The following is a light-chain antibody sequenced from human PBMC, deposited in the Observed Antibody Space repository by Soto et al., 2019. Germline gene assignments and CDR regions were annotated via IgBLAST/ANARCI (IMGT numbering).Light chain of an antibody. CDR1: SSDIGSYNY. CDR2: GVS. CDR3: SSYTFSSTLVV. Sequence: QSPLTQPASVSGSPGQSITISCTGTSSDIGSYNYVSWYQQLPGKVPKLMIYGVSNRPSGVSNRFSGSKSGNTASLTIFGLQAEDEADYYCSSYTFSSTLVVFGGGTKVTVL. V-gene: IGLV2-14*03. J-gene: IGLJ2*01.